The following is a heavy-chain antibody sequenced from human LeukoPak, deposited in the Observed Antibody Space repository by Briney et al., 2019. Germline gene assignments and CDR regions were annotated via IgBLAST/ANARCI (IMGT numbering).Heavy chain of an antibody. CDR3: ARHFAFSYYYMDV. J-gene: IGHJ6*03. CDR1: GGSISSYY. Sequence: PSETLSLTCTVSGGSISSYYWSWIRQPPGKGLEWIGYIYYSGSTNYNPSLKGRVTISVDTSKNQFSLKLSSVTAADTAVYYCARHFAFSYYYMDVWGKGTTVTVSS. V-gene: IGHV4-59*08. CDR2: IYYSGST.